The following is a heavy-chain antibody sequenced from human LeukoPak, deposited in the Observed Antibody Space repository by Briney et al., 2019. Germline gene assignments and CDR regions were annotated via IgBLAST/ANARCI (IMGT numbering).Heavy chain of an antibody. CDR3: ASQVDYYDSSGYYYEGYFDY. J-gene: IGHJ4*02. D-gene: IGHD3-22*01. CDR2: ISGSGGST. V-gene: IGHV3-23*01. Sequence: PGGSLRLSCAASGFTFSSYAMSWVRQAPGKGLGWVSAISGSGGSTYYADSVKGRFTISRDNSKNTLYLQMNSLRAEDTAVYYCASQVDYYDSSGYYYEGYFDYWGQGTLVTVSS. CDR1: GFTFSSYA.